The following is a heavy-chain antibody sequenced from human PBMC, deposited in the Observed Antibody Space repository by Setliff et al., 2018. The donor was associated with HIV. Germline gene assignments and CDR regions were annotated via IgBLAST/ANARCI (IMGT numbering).Heavy chain of an antibody. J-gene: IGHJ5*02. V-gene: IGHV4-59*08. CDR2: IYYTGST. D-gene: IGHD3-3*01. CDR1: GGSINGHY. Sequence: SETLSLTCTVSGGSINGHYWSWIRQPPGKGLEWIGYIYYTGSTYFNPSLRSRLTMSIDTSRNQFSLKLDSVTAADTAVYYCARVWLHYDADILRFDPWGQGILVTVSS. CDR3: ARVWLHYDADILRFDP.